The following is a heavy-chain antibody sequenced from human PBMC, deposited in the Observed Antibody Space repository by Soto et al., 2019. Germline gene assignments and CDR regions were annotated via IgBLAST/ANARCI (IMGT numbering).Heavy chain of an antibody. D-gene: IGHD1-26*01. CDR1: GYTNSIYP. Sequence: FPVNVSCKSAGYTNSIYPISCVRQAPGQGLEWMGGIIPIFGTANYAQKFQGRVTITADESTSTAYMELSSLRSEDTAVYYCARDAPPVGDFQHWGQGTLVTVSS. CDR2: IIPIFGTA. CDR3: ARDAPPVGDFQH. J-gene: IGHJ1*01. V-gene: IGHV1-69*13.